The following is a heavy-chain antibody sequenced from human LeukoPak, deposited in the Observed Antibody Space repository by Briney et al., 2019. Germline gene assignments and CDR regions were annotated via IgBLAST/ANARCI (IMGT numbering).Heavy chain of an antibody. D-gene: IGHD5-12*01. CDR3: AKGVDIVATPFDY. CDR2: ISYDGSNN. Sequence: GGSLRLSCAASGFTFSSYGMHWVRQAPGKGLEWVAVISYDGSNNYYADSVKGRFTISRDNSKNTLFLQMNSLRAEDTAVYYCAKGVDIVATPFDYWGQGTLVTVSS. V-gene: IGHV3-30*18. CDR1: GFTFSSYG. J-gene: IGHJ4*02.